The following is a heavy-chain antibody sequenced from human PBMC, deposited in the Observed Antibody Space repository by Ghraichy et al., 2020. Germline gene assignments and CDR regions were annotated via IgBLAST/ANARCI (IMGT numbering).Heavy chain of an antibody. V-gene: IGHV3-30*03. CDR2: ITSDGRNK. CDR1: GFSFSDYG. CDR3: ARGGDYDF. J-gene: IGHJ4*01. D-gene: IGHD2-21*01. Sequence: GGSLRLSCAASGFSFSDYGIQWVRQAPGKGLEWVALITSDGRNKYLADSVKGRFTISRDNSKNALFLQMNRLRGDDPGVYFCARGGDYDFWGQGTLVTVSS.